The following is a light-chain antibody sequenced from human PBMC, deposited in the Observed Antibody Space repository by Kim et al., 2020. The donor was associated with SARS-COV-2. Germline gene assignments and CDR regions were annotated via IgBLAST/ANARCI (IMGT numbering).Light chain of an antibody. Sequence: VSPRQTASITCSGDELGDNYVFWYQQKPGQSPVLVIYQDIKRPSGIPERFSASNFGNTATLTISGTQATDEADYYCQAWDSGTAVVFGEGTQLTVL. CDR2: QDI. CDR1: ELGDNY. J-gene: IGLJ2*01. CDR3: QAWDSGTAVV. V-gene: IGLV3-1*01.